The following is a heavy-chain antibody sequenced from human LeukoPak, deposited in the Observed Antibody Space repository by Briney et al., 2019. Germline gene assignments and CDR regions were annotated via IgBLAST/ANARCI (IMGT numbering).Heavy chain of an antibody. V-gene: IGHV1-46*01. CDR1: GYTFTTHY. D-gene: IGHD3/OR15-3a*01. J-gene: IGHJ4*02. CDR3: ARDFFNMISEY. Sequence: ASVKLSCKASGYTFTTHYIHWVRLPPGQGLEWKGIINPTGGNTNYAQKFKGRVTMTRDTSTSTVYLELSSLRSEDTAVYYCARDFFNMISEYWGQGTLVTVSS. CDR2: INPTGGNT.